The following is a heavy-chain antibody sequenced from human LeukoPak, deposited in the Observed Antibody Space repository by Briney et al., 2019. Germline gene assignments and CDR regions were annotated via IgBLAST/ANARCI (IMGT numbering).Heavy chain of an antibody. D-gene: IGHD2-2*02. CDR3: ARAGGEYQLLYSGGVDY. V-gene: IGHV3-30-3*01. J-gene: IGHJ4*02. Sequence: PGRSLRLSCAASGFTFSSYAMHWVRQAPGKGLEWVAVISYDGSNKYYADSVKGRFTISRDNSKNTLHLQMNSLRAEDTAVYYCARAGGEYQLLYSGGVDYWGQGTLVTVSS. CDR1: GFTFSSYA. CDR2: ISYDGSNK.